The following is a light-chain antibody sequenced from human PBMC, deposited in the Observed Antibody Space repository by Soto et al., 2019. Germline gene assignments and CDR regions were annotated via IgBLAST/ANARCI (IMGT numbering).Light chain of an antibody. Sequence: DIQLTHSPSTLSASVGDRVTLTCMASQTISSWLAWYQQKPGKAPKLLIYKASTLKSGVPSRFSGSGSGTEFTLTISSLQPDDFATYYCQHYNSYSEAFGQGTKVDIK. CDR2: KAS. V-gene: IGKV1-5*03. J-gene: IGKJ1*01. CDR3: QHYNSYSEA. CDR1: QTISSW.